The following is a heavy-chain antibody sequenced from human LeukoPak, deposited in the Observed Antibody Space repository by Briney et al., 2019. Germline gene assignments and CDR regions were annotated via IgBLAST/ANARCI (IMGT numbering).Heavy chain of an antibody. CDR1: GYTLTSHG. CDR2: ISTYSGNT. Sequence: GASVKVSCKASGYTLTSHGISWVRQAPGQGLEWMGWISTYSGNTNYAQKFQDRVTMTTDTSTSTAYMDLRSLKSDDTAVYYCARGRGGDYFDYWGQGTLVTVSS. J-gene: IGHJ4*02. CDR3: ARGRGGDYFDY. V-gene: IGHV1-18*01. D-gene: IGHD2-15*01.